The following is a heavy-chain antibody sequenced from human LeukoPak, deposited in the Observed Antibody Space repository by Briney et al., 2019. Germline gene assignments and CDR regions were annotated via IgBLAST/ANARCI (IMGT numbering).Heavy chain of an antibody. D-gene: IGHD6-13*01. CDR2: IYYSGST. Sequence: SETLSLTCSVSGGSISSSSYHWGWIRQPPGKGLEWIGSIYYSGSTYYNPSLKSRVTISVDTSKNQFSLELSSVTAADTAVYYGTRLIAAAGRPMDYWGQGTLVTVSS. CDR1: GGSISSSSYH. J-gene: IGHJ4*02. CDR3: TRLIAAAGRPMDY. V-gene: IGHV4-39*01.